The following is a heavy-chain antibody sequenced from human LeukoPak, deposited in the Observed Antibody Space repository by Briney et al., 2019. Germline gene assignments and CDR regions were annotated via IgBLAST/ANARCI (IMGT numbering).Heavy chain of an antibody. CDR3: AKLPDGYSSGSDAFDI. D-gene: IGHD6-19*01. Sequence: GGSLRLSCAASGFTFDDYAMHWVRQAPGKGLEWVAYIRYDESDKYYADSVKGRFTISRDNSKNTLYVQMHSLRAGDTAVYYCAKLPDGYSSGSDAFDIWGQGTMVTVSS. J-gene: IGHJ3*02. CDR1: GFTFDDYA. V-gene: IGHV3-30*02. CDR2: IRYDESDK.